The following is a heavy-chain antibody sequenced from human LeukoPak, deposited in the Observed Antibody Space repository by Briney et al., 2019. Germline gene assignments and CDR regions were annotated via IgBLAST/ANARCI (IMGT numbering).Heavy chain of an antibody. CDR1: GGSIRSSYYY. Sequence: PSETLSLTCTVSGGSIRSSYYYWGWIRQPPGKGLEWIGSIYDSGSTYYNPSLKSRVTISVDTSKNQFSLKLNSVTAADTAVYYCARDNYDILTGYSNWFDPWGQGTLVTVSS. CDR3: ARDNYDILTGYSNWFDP. J-gene: IGHJ5*02. D-gene: IGHD3-9*01. V-gene: IGHV4-39*02. CDR2: IYDSGST.